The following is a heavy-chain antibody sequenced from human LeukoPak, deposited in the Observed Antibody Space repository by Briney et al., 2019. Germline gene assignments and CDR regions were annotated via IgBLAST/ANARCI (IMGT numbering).Heavy chain of an antibody. CDR2: IRYDGSNK. D-gene: IGHD2-2*01. CDR3: AKDPAAITAPDYYYYYYMDV. Sequence: GGSLRLSCAASGLTFSSYGMHWVRQAPGKGLEWVAFIRYDGSNKYYADSVKGRFTISRDNSKNTLYLQMNSLRAEDTAVYYCAKDPAAITAPDYYYYYYMDVWGKGTTVTVSS. J-gene: IGHJ6*03. V-gene: IGHV3-30*02. CDR1: GLTFSSYG.